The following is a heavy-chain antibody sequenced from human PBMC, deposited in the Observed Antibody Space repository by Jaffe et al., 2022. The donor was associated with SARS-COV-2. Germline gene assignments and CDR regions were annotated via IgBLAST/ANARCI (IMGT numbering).Heavy chain of an antibody. Sequence: QVQLVESGGGVVQPGRSLRLSCAASGFTFSSYAMHWVRQAPGKGLEWVAVISYDGSNKYYADSVKGRFTISRDNSKNTLYLQMNSLRAEDTAVYYCARGEFYDSSGYYPVGVDAFDIWGQGTMVTVSS. CDR3: ARGEFYDSSGYYPVGVDAFDI. CDR2: ISYDGSNK. V-gene: IGHV3-30-3*01. CDR1: GFTFSSYA. J-gene: IGHJ3*02. D-gene: IGHD3-22*01.